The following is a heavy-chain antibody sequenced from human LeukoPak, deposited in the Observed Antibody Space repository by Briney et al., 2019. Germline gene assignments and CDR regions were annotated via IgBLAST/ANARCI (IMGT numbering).Heavy chain of an antibody. Sequence: GGSLRLSCAASGSTFDDYTMHWVRQAPGKGLEWVSLISWDGDSTYYADSVKGRFTISRDNSENSLYLQMNSLRTEDTALYYCAKEYSSSSFGAFDIWGQGTMVTVSS. V-gene: IGHV3-43*01. CDR1: GSTFDDYT. J-gene: IGHJ3*02. CDR2: ISWDGDST. D-gene: IGHD6-6*01. CDR3: AKEYSSSSFGAFDI.